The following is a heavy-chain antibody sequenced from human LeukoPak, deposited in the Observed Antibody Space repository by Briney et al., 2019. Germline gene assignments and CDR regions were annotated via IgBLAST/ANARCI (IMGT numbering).Heavy chain of an antibody. J-gene: IGHJ4*02. V-gene: IGHV3-30*18. CDR2: ISYDGSNK. D-gene: IGHD1-26*01. CDR3: AKSGATAHYFDY. Sequence: GRSLRLSCAASGFTFSSYGMHWVRQDPGKGLEWVAVISYDGSNKYYADSVKGRFTISRDNSKNTLYLQMNSLRAEDTAVYYCAKSGATAHYFDYWGQGTLVTVSS. CDR1: GFTFSSYG.